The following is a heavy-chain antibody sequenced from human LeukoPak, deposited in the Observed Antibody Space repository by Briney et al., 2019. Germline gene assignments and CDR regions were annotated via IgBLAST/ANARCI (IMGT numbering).Heavy chain of an antibody. J-gene: IGHJ6*03. CDR3: AADKTPMDV. CDR1: GFTFSSNW. V-gene: IGHV3-7*01. CDR2: IKQDGSEI. Sequence: GGSLRLSCAASGFTFSSNWMSWVRQAPGKGLEWVGNIKQDGSEIYYVDSVKGRFTISRDISKNTLYLQMNSLRTEDTAIYYCAADKTPMDVWGKGTTVTVSS.